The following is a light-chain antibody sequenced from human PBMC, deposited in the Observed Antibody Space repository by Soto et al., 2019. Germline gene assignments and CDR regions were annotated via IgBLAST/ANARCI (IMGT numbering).Light chain of an antibody. CDR2: DAS. CDR1: QSVSSY. Sequence: EIVLTQSPATLSLSPGERATLSCRASQSVSSYLAWYQQKPGQAPRLLIYDASNRATGIPARFSGSGAGTDFTLTISSLAPEDSAVYYEQQRSNWRPFTFGPGTKVDIK. CDR3: QQRSNWRPFT. V-gene: IGKV3-11*01. J-gene: IGKJ3*01.